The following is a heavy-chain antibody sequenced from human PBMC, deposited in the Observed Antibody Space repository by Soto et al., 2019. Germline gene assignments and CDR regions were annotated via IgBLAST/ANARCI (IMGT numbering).Heavy chain of an antibody. J-gene: IGHJ6*02. CDR3: ARETNYYYAMEV. CDR2: ISYDGSDR. CDR1: GFTFISYG. V-gene: IGHV3-33*05. Sequence: QVQLVESGGGVVQPGRSLRLSCAASGFTFISYGMHWVRQAPGKGLQWVAFISYDGSDRYYEDSVKGRFTISRGNSKNTLYLQINSLKTEDTAVYYCARETNYYYAMEVWGQGSTVTVSS.